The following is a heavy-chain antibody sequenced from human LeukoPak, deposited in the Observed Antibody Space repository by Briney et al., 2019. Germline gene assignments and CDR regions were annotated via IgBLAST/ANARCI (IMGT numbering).Heavy chain of an antibody. D-gene: IGHD3-3*02. CDR1: GFKFDDYG. Sequence: GGSLRLSCAASGFKFDDYGMSWVRQAPGKGLEWVCDINWNGAWTGYADSVKGRFTISRDESRNTVYLQMNNLRVEDTAVYFCAKASWVSSADAVLWGQGTLVTVSS. CDR3: AKASWVSSADAVL. J-gene: IGHJ4*02. CDR2: INWNGAWT. V-gene: IGHV3-20*04.